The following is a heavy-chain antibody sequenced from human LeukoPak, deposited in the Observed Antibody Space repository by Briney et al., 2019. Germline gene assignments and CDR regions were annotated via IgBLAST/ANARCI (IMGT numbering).Heavy chain of an antibody. Sequence: SETLSLTCTVSGGSIGRYYWSWIRQPPGKGLEWIGYIYYSGSTNYNPSLKSRVTISVDTSKNQFSLKLSSVTAADTAVYYCARSSSWYLDWFDPWGQGTLVTVSS. CDR3: ARSSSWYLDWFDP. J-gene: IGHJ5*02. CDR1: GGSIGRYY. CDR2: IYYSGST. D-gene: IGHD6-13*01. V-gene: IGHV4-59*08.